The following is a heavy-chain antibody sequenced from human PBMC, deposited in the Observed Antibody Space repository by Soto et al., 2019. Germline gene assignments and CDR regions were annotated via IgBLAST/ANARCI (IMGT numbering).Heavy chain of an antibody. CDR1: GYTFHSYG. CDR3: AGEVGFYYGSGSYYGMDV. J-gene: IGHJ6*02. V-gene: IGHV1-18*01. CDR2: ISVRNGNT. D-gene: IGHD3-10*01. Sequence: QVQLVQSGAEVKKPGASVKVSCKASGYTFHSYGVTWVRQAPGQGLEWMGWISVRNGNTNYAQKLQGRVTMTTDTSTTTAYMGLRSLRSDDTAVYYCAGEVGFYYGSGSYYGMDVWGQGTTVTVSS.